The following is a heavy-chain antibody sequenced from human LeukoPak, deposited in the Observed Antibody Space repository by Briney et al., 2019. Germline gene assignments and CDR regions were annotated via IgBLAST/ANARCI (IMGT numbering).Heavy chain of an antibody. CDR2: TYYRSKRYN. CDR1: GDSVSSNSAA. CDR3: ARDRRDGYPSARNYFDY. Sequence: SQTLSLTCAISGDSVSSNSAAWNWIRQFPSRVIEWLGRTYYRSKRYNDYAVSVKSRITINPARSTYQFCLQRNSVTPEDTAVYYCARDRRDGYPSARNYFDYWGQGTLVTVSS. J-gene: IGHJ4*02. V-gene: IGHV6-1*01. D-gene: IGHD5-24*01.